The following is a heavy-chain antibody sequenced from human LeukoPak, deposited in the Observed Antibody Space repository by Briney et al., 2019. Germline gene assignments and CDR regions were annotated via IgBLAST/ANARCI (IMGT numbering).Heavy chain of an antibody. Sequence: ASVKVSCKASVYTFTGYYMHWVRQAPGQGLEWMGWINPNTGGTNYGQKFQGRVTMTTDTSITTAYMELSSLRSDDTAVYYCASGPSDLGSSSQYWGQGTLVTVSS. V-gene: IGHV1-2*02. CDR3: ASGPSDLGSSSQY. CDR2: INPNTGGT. D-gene: IGHD6-6*01. CDR1: VYTFTGYY. J-gene: IGHJ4*02.